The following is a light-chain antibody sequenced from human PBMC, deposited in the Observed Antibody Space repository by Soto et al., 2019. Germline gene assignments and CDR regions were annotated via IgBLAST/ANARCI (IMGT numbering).Light chain of an antibody. CDR3: QQTYSTPWT. CDR2: AAS. CDR1: QSISSY. J-gene: IGKJ1*01. Sequence: DIQMTQSPSSLSASVGDRVTITCRASQSISSYLNWYQQKPGKAPKLLIYAASSLQSGVPSRFSGTESGTDFILTINTLQPEDFATYYCQQTYSTPWTFGQGTKVDIK. V-gene: IGKV1-39*01.